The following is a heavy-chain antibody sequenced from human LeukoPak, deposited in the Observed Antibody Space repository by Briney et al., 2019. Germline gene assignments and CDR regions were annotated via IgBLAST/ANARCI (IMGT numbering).Heavy chain of an antibody. J-gene: IGHJ4*02. D-gene: IGHD3-10*01. CDR3: ARIIWFGESLDY. CDR1: GGSISSSSYY. Sequence: ASETLSLTCTVSGGSISSSSYYWGWIRQPPGKGLEWIGSIYYSGSTYYNPSLKSRVTISVDTSKNQFSLKLTSVTAADTAVYYCARIIWFGESLDYWGQGTLVTVSS. V-gene: IGHV4-39*07. CDR2: IYYSGST.